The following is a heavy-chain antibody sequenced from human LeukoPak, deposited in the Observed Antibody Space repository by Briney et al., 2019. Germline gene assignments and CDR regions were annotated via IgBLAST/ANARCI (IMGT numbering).Heavy chain of an antibody. D-gene: IGHD3-9*01. J-gene: IGHJ6*03. CDR2: ISYDGSNK. V-gene: IGHV3-30*18. CDR3: AKETLVYYDILARHYYYYMDV. CDR1: GFTFSSYG. Sequence: PGRSLGLSCAAPGFTFSSYGMHWVRQAPGKGLEWVAVISYDGSNKYYADSVKGRFTISRDNSKNTVYLQMNSLRAEDTAVYYCAKETLVYYDILARHYYYYMDVWGKGTTVTISS.